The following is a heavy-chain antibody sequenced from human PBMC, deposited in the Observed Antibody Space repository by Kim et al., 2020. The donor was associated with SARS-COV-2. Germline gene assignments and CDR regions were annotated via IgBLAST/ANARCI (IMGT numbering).Heavy chain of an antibody. V-gene: IGHV1-2*02. J-gene: IGHJ4*02. D-gene: IGHD6-13*01. Sequence: TNYAQKLQDRVTMTRNTSISTANMELSRLRSDDTAVYYCAREAGYSSDYWGQGTLVTVSS. CDR3: AREAGYSSDY. CDR2: T.